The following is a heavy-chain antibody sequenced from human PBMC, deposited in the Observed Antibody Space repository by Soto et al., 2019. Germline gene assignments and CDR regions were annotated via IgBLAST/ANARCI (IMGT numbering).Heavy chain of an antibody. J-gene: IGHJ6*03. Sequence: QVQLVQSGAEVKKPGASVKVSCKASRYIFTSYDINWVRQATGQGLEWVGWMNPKSGNTGYAQKFEGRVTTTRNTCISTAYMELSSLRSEDTAVYYCARAPEYSSTWDFYYYYMDVWGNGTTVAVS. CDR1: RYIFTSYD. CDR3: ARAPEYSSTWDFYYYYMDV. CDR2: MNPKSGNT. D-gene: IGHD6-13*01. V-gene: IGHV1-8*01.